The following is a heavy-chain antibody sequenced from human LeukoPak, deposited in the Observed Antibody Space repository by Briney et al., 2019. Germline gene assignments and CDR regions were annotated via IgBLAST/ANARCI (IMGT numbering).Heavy chain of an antibody. CDR3: AKDLLVPWFLSPDSSSSLGLDY. CDR2: IQYDGSNK. D-gene: IGHD6-6*01. V-gene: IGHV3-30*02. J-gene: IGHJ4*02. Sequence: GGSLRLSCAASRFTFSSYGMHWVRQAPGKGLEWVAYIQYDGSNKYYADSVKGRFTISRDNSKNTLYLQMNSLRAEDTAVYYCAKDLLVPWFLSPDSSSSLGLDYWGQGTLVTVSS. CDR1: RFTFSSYG.